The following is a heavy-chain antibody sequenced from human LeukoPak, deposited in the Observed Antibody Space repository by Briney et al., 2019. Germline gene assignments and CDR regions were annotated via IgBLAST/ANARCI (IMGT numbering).Heavy chain of an antibody. D-gene: IGHD3-22*01. J-gene: IGHJ4*02. Sequence: GGSLRLSCAASGFTFSSYSMNWVRPAPGKGLEWVSAISGSGGSTYYADSVKGRFTISRDNSKNTLYLQMNSLRAEDTAVYYCARGSYYYDSSGYLVYFDYWGQGTLVTVSS. CDR3: ARGSYYYDSSGYLVYFDY. CDR2: ISGSGGST. V-gene: IGHV3-23*01. CDR1: GFTFSSYS.